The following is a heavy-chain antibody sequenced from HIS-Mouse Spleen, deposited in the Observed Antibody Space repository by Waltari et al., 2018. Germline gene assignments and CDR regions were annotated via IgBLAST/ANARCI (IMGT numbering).Heavy chain of an antibody. D-gene: IGHD6-13*01. CDR3: AREIPYSSSWYDWYFDL. CDR1: GGSISRSTYY. V-gene: IGHV4-39*07. J-gene: IGHJ2*01. Sequence: QLQLQESGPGLVKPSETLSLTCTVSGGSISRSTYYWGWIRPPPGKGLEWIGSIYYSGSTYSNPSLKSRVTISVDTSKNQFSLKLSSVTAADTAVYYCAREIPYSSSWYDWYFDLWGRGTLVTVSS. CDR2: IYYSGST.